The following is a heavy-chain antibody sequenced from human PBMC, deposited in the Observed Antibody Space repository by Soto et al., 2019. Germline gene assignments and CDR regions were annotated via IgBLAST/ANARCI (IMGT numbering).Heavy chain of an antibody. D-gene: IGHD3-10*01. V-gene: IGHV4-31*03. J-gene: IGHJ4*02. CDR2: IHYGAST. CDR3: AKKVNSGPGSQYFDY. CDR1: GGSINNGNYY. Sequence: PSETLSLTCTVSGGSINNGNYYWSWIRQLPGKGLEWIGYIHYGASTYYNPSLKSRVTISIDTSKNQFSLRLNSVTAEDTAIYYCAKKVNSGPGSQYFDYWGQGTLVTVSS.